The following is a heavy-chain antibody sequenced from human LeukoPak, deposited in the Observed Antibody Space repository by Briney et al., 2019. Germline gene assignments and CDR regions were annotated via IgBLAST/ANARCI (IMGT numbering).Heavy chain of an antibody. CDR3: ARDYPSFDY. CDR1: GFTVSSNF. V-gene: IGHV3-53*01. J-gene: IGHJ4*02. CDR2: IYSDGTT. Sequence: PGGSLRLSCAASGFTVSSNFVSWVRQAPGKGLEWVTVIYSDGTTYFADSVKGRFTISRDNSKNALYLHMNSLRVEDTAVYYCARDYPSFDYWGQGTLVTVSS.